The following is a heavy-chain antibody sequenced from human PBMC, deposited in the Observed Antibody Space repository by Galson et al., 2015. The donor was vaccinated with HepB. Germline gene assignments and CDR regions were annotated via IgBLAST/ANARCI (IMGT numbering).Heavy chain of an antibody. V-gene: IGHV3-30-3*01. D-gene: IGHD4-17*01. J-gene: IGHJ5*02. CDR2: ISYDGSNK. CDR1: GFTFSSYA. Sequence: SLRLSCAASGFTFSSYAMHWVRQAPGKGLEWVAVISYDGSNKYYADSVKGRFTISRDNSKNTLYLQMNSLRAEDTAVYYCASLATVTTWTNWFDPWGQGTLVTVSS. CDR3: ASLATVTTWTNWFDP.